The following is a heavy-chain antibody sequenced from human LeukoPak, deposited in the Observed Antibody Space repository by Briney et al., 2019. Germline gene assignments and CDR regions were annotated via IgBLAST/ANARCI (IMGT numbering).Heavy chain of an antibody. CDR1: GFTFSSYS. D-gene: IGHD3-22*01. CDR3: VRLRRSSATGGYYYYYDY. Sequence: PGGSLRLSCAASGFTFSSYSMNWVRQAPGKGLEWVSSITPTSSYIYYADSVRGRFTISRDNAKNSLFLQMDSLGAEDTAVYYCVRLRRSSATGGYYYYYDYWGQGILVTVSS. CDR2: ITPTSSYI. V-gene: IGHV3-21*01. J-gene: IGHJ4*02.